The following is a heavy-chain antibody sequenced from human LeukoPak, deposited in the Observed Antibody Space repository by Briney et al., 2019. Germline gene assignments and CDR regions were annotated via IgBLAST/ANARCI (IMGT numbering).Heavy chain of an antibody. J-gene: IGHJ4*02. CDR3: AKDWVQLLPLYYLDY. D-gene: IGHD2-15*01. CDR1: GFTFSSYA. V-gene: IGHV3-23*01. CDR2: ISGSGGST. Sequence: GGSLRLSCAASGFTFSSYAMSWVRQAPGKGLEWVSAISGSGGSTYYADSVNGRFTISRNNSKNTLYLQMNSLRAEDTAVYYCAKDWVQLLPLYYLDYWGQGTLVTVSS.